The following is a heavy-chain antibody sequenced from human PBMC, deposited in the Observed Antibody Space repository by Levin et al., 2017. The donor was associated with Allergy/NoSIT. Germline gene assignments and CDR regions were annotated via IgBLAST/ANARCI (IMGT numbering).Heavy chain of an antibody. CDR2: ISYDGSNK. D-gene: IGHD6-13*01. CDR1: GFTVSSYA. CDR3: ARDPGSSRIRGPDY. V-gene: IGHV3-30-3*01. Sequence: GGSLRLSCAASGFTVSSYAMHWVRQAPGKGLEWVAVISYDGSNKYYADSVKGRFTISRDNSKNTLYLQMNSLRAEDTAVYYCARDPGSSRIRGPDYWGQGTLVTVSS. J-gene: IGHJ4*02.